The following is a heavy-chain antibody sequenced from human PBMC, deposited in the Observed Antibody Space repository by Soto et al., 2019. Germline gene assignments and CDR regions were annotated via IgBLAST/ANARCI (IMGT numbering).Heavy chain of an antibody. CDR1: GFSLSTSGMC. CDR2: IDWDDDK. CDR3: ARIGYSSSYFDY. D-gene: IGHD6-6*01. Sequence: SGPTLVNPTQTLTLTCTFSGFSLSTSGMCVSWIRQPPGKALEWLARIDWDDDKYYSTSLKTRLTISKDTSKNQVVLTMTNMDPVDTATYYCARIGYSSSYFDYWGQGTLVTVSS. V-gene: IGHV2-70*11. J-gene: IGHJ4*02.